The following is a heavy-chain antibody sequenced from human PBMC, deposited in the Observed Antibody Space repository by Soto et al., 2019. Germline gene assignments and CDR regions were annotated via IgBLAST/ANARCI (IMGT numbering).Heavy chain of an antibody. CDR1: GFTFSTNS. Sequence: EVQLLESGGGLVQPGGSLRLSCAASGFTFSTNSMTWVRQAPGKGLEWVCGISGGGDSTHYADSVKGRFTISRDNSKNMVYLQMNSLTADDTAVYFCSKWDGYGDQWGQGTLVTDSS. J-gene: IGHJ5*02. CDR3: SKWDGYGDQ. V-gene: IGHV3-23*01. D-gene: IGHD5-12*01. CDR2: ISGGGDST.